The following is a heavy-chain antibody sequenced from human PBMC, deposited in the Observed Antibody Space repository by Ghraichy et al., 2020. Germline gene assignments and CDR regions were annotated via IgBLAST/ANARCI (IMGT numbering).Heavy chain of an antibody. D-gene: IGHD1-1*01. CDR2: ISYRGGET. J-gene: IGHJ4*02. CDR1: EFTIRSYS. CDR3: AIVYKTDLDY. Sequence: GGSLRLSRAGSEFTIRSYSMSWVRQAPGKGLEWVSAISYRGGETFYADSVKGRFTISRDTSKNTLSLQMDSLRAEDTAMYFCAIVYKTDLDYWGQGTLVTVSS. V-gene: IGHV3-23*01.